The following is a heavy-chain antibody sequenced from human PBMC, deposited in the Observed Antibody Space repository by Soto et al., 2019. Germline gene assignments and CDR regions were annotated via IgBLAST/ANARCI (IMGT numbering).Heavy chain of an antibody. Sequence: PGWSLRLSCSSSVFTFITYAMSWVRQAPGKGLEWVSAISATGGGTYYADSVKGRFTISRDNSKNTLYLQMNSLRAEDTALYYCAKDHWGSYSGQGTLVTVSS. CDR2: ISATGGGT. J-gene: IGHJ4*02. V-gene: IGHV3-23*01. CDR3: AKDHWGSY. CDR1: VFTFITYA. D-gene: IGHD3-16*01.